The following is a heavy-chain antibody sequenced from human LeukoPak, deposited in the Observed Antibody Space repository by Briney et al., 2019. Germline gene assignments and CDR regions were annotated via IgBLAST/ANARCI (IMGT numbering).Heavy chain of an antibody. CDR1: GVTFSSYG. D-gene: IGHD4-17*01. J-gene: IGHJ4*02. Sequence: GGSLRLSCAASGVTFSSYGMHWVRQAPGKGLEWVAVISYDGSNKYYADSVKGRFTISRDNSKNTLYLQMNSLRAEDTAVYYCARGGDRFDYWGQGTLVTVSS. V-gene: IGHV3-30*03. CDR3: ARGGDRFDY. CDR2: ISYDGSNK.